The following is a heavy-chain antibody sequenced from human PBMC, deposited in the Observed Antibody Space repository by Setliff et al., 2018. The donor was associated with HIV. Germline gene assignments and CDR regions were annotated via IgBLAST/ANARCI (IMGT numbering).Heavy chain of an antibody. D-gene: IGHD3-22*01. Sequence: ASVKVSCKASGGTFSSSALSWVRQAPGQGLEWMGLINPSGGRTSYAQKFQGRLTMTRDTSRSTVYMELSSLRSEDTAVYYCARCYYDSSGPTDAFDIWGQGTVVTVSS. CDR2: INPSGGRT. CDR3: ARCYYDSSGPTDAFDI. J-gene: IGHJ3*02. CDR1: GGTFSSSA. V-gene: IGHV1-46*01.